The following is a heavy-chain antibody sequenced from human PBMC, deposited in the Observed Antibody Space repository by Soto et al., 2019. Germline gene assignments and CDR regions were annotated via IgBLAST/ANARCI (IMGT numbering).Heavy chain of an antibody. D-gene: IGHD6-19*01. CDR3: ARDTRLSVAEEGAFDS. Sequence: QVQLVESGGGVVQPGRSLRLSCVASPVTFSYDGMHWVRQAPGKVLEWVAVIWDDGSSVYYADSVNVRFTMSRDNSKNTLYRQMNSLRDEDTAVYFCARDTRLSVAEEGAFDSCGQGTLVTVSS. CDR1: PVTFSYDG. J-gene: IGHJ4*02. V-gene: IGHV3-33*01. CDR2: IWDDGSSV.